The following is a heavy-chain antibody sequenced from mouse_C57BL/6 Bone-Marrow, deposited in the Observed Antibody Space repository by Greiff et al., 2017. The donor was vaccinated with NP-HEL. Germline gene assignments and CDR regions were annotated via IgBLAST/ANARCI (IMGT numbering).Heavy chain of an antibody. CDR2: IYPSDSET. CDR1: GYTFTSYW. CDR3: ARRQLYFYGSEDY. V-gene: IGHV1-61*01. Sequence: VQLQQPGAELVRPGSSVKLSCKASGYTFTSYWMDWVKQRPGQGLEWIGNIYPSDSETHYNQKFKDKATLTVDKSSSTAYMQLSILTSEDSAVYYCARRQLYFYGSEDYWGQGTTLTVSS. J-gene: IGHJ2*01. D-gene: IGHD1-1*01.